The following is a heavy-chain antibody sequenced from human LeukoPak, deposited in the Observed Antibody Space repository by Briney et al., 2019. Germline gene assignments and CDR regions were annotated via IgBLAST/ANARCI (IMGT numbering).Heavy chain of an antibody. CDR2: INEDGSKK. CDR3: AKDIVGGGDDH. V-gene: IGHV3-7*01. J-gene: IGHJ5*02. CDR1: GFSFSRYW. Sequence: GGSLRLSCAASGFSFSRYWMSWVRQVPGKGLEWVGNINEDGSKKNYVDSVKGRFTISRDNAQNSVYLQMNSLRDEDTAVYYCAKDIVGGGDDHWGPGTLVTVSS. D-gene: IGHD2-15*01.